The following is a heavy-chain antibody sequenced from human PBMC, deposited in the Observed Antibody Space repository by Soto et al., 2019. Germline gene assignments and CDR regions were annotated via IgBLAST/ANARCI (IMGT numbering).Heavy chain of an antibody. CDR3: AKAATGDLKGNYFDY. CDR1: GFTFSSYA. J-gene: IGHJ4*02. Sequence: GGSLRLSCAASGFTFSSYAMSWVRQAPGKGLEWVSAISGSGGSTHYADSVKGRFTISRDNSKNTLYLQMNSLRAEDTAVYYCAKAATGDLKGNYFDYWGQGTLVTVSS. V-gene: IGHV3-23*01. D-gene: IGHD3-10*01. CDR2: ISGSGGST.